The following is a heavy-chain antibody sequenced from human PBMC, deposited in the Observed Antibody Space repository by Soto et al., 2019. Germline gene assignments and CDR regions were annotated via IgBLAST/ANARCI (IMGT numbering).Heavy chain of an antibody. V-gene: IGHV4-39*01. CDR1: GGSISSSSYY. J-gene: IGHJ4*02. D-gene: IGHD3-22*01. CDR2: IYYSGST. CDR3: ARPLNYYDSSGYLG. Sequence: SETLSLTCTVSGGSISSSSYYWGWIRQPPGKGLEWIGSIYYSGSTYYNPSLKSRVTISVDTSKNQFSLKLSSVTAADTAVYYCARPLNYYDSSGYLGWGQGTLVTVSS.